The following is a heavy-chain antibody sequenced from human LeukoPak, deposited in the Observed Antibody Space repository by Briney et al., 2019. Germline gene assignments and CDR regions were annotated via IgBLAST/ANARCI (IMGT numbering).Heavy chain of an antibody. Sequence: PGGSLRLSCAASGFSFRTYAMSWVRQAQGKGLEWVSAISDNSARTYYADSVKGRFTISRDNSKNTLFVQMNSLRAEDTAVYYCAREYDSSWPSWGQGTLVTVSS. V-gene: IGHV3-23*01. CDR1: GFSFRTYA. CDR3: AREYDSSWPS. D-gene: IGHD3-22*01. CDR2: ISDNSART. J-gene: IGHJ5*02.